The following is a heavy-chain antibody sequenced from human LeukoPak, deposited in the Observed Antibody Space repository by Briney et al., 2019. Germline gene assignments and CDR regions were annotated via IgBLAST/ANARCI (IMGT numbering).Heavy chain of an antibody. D-gene: IGHD3-22*01. CDR2: ISTSGSTI. Sequence: GGSLRLSCAASGFTFSSYEMNWVRRAPGKGLEWVSYISTSGSTIYHADSVEGRFTISRDNAKNSLFLQMNSLRAEDTAVYYCARRGYYDSSGYLFDYWGQGTLVTVSS. CDR3: ARRGYYDSSGYLFDY. CDR1: GFTFSSYE. V-gene: IGHV3-48*03. J-gene: IGHJ4*02.